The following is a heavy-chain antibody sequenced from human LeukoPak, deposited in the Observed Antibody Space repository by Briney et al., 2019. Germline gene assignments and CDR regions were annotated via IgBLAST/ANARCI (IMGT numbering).Heavy chain of an antibody. CDR3: TKDRQDYIWGRRGYFDY. J-gene: IGHJ4*02. V-gene: IGHV3-30*02. CDR2: IRYDGSNK. D-gene: IGHD3-16*01. Sequence: GGSLRLSCAASGFTFSSYGMHWVRQAPGKGLEWVAFIRYDGSNKYYADSVKGRFTISRDNSKNTLYLQMNSLRAEDTAVYYCTKDRQDYIWGRRGYFDYWGQGTLVTVSS. CDR1: GFTFSSYG.